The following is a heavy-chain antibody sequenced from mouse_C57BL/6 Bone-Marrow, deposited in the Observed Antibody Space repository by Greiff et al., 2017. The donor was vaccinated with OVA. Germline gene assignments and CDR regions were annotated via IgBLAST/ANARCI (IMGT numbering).Heavy chain of an antibody. CDR3: ARDYDYDVLAY. V-gene: IGHV5-17*01. CDR1: GFTFSDYG. D-gene: IGHD2-4*01. J-gene: IGHJ3*01. Sequence: EVNEVESGGGLVKPGGSLKLSCAASGFTFSDYGMHWVRQAPEKGLEWVAYISSGSSTIYYADTVKGRFTISRDNAKNTLFLQMTSLRSEDTAMYYCARDYDYDVLAYWGQGTLVTVSA. CDR2: ISSGSSTI.